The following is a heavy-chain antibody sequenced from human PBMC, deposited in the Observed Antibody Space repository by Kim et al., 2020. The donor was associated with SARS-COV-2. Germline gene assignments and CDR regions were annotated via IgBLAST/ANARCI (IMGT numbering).Heavy chain of an antibody. D-gene: IGHD4-17*01. CDR3: ARLGLYGDYDY. V-gene: IGHV4-39*01. J-gene: IGHJ4*02. Sequence: TDYNPSVKRRVTISVDTSKNQFSLKLSSVTAADTAVYYCARLGLYGDYDYWGQGTLVTVSS. CDR2: T.